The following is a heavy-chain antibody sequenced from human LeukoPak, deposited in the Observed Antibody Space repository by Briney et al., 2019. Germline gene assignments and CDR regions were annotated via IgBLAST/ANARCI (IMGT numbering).Heavy chain of an antibody. D-gene: IGHD2/OR15-2a*01. CDR1: GYTFTSYD. Sequence: ASVKVSCKASGYTFTSYDINWVRQATGQGLEWMGWMNPNSGNTGYAQKFQGRVTMTRNTSISTAYMELSSLRAEDTAVYYCAKDRKVLPWDYYYGMDVWGQGTTVTVSS. V-gene: IGHV1-8*01. CDR3: AKDRKVLPWDYYYGMDV. J-gene: IGHJ6*02. CDR2: MNPNSGNT.